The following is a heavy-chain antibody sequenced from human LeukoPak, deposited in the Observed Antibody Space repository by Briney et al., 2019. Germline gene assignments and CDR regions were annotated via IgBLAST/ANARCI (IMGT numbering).Heavy chain of an antibody. CDR1: GLTVSSNY. Sequence: QPGGSLRLSCATSGLTVSSNYMSWVRQAPGKGLECVSIMYSGGSTYYADSVKGRFTISRDNSKNTLYLQMNSLRAEDTAVYYCARSDDYSNYYFDYWGQGTLVTVSS. V-gene: IGHV3-66*01. J-gene: IGHJ4*02. CDR2: MYSGGST. CDR3: ARSDDYSNYYFDY. D-gene: IGHD4-11*01.